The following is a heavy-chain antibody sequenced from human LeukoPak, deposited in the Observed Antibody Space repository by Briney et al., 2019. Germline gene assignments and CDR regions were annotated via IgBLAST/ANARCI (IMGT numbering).Heavy chain of an antibody. CDR3: ARPALASGIAFDI. CDR2: IYYSGST. J-gene: IGHJ3*02. Sequence: PSETLSLTCTGSGGSISSYYWSWLRQRPGKGLEGIGYIYYSGSTNYNPSLKSRVTISVDTFKNQSSLKLSSVTAADTAVYYCARPALASGIAFDIWGQGTMVTVSS. D-gene: IGHD2-15*01. CDR1: GGSISSYY. V-gene: IGHV4-59*08.